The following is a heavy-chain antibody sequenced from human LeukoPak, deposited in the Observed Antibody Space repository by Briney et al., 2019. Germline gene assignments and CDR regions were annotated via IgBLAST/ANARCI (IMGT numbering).Heavy chain of an antibody. CDR2: VSGSGGTT. V-gene: IGHV3-23*01. J-gene: IGHJ4*02. D-gene: IGHD2-15*01. Sequence: PGGSLRLSCAASGFTFSSYAMSWVRQAPGKGLEWVSAVSGSGGTTYYADSVKGRFTISRDNSKNTLYLQMNSLRAEDTAVYYCAKGTDCSGGSCYSGYYFDYWGQGTLVTVSS. CDR3: AKGTDCSGGSCYSGYYFDY. CDR1: GFTFSSYA.